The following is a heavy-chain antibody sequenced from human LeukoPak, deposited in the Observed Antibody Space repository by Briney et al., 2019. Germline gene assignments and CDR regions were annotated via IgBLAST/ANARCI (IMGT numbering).Heavy chain of an antibody. CDR1: GGSISSSSYY. D-gene: IGHD5-18*01. CDR2: ISTSGST. V-gene: IGHV4-61*02. CDR3: ARTTEGGYTYGYFYYYYMDV. Sequence: PSETLSLTCTVSGGSISSSSYYWGYIRQPAGKGLEWIGRISTSGSTNYNPSLKSRVTISVDTSKNQFSLKLTSVTAADTAVYYCARTTEGGYTYGYFYYYYMDVWGKGTTVTISS. J-gene: IGHJ6*03.